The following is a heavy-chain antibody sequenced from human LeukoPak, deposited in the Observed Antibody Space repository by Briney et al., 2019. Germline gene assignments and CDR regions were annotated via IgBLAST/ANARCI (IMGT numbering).Heavy chain of an antibody. CDR2: IWYDETNK. CDR3: AKDLYGGNRCFAL. D-gene: IGHD4-23*01. Sequence: GGSLRLSCAASGFTFSSYGMQWVRQAPGKGLEWVAVIWYDETNKYYADSVKGRFTISRDNSKNTLYLQMNSLRAEDTAVYYCAKDLYGGNRCFALWGRGTLVTVSS. CDR1: GFTFSSYG. V-gene: IGHV3-33*06. J-gene: IGHJ2*01.